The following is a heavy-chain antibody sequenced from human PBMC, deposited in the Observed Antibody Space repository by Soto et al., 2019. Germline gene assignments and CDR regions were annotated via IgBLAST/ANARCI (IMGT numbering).Heavy chain of an antibody. D-gene: IGHD5-12*01. CDR3: ARISGGGGYDPPGVDY. CDR1: GYTFTNYA. Sequence: QVQLVQSGAEVKKPGASVKVSCKASGYTFTNYAMHWERQAPGQRLEWMGWIYADKGDTSYSQRLQGRVTITRDTSASTASMELSSLQCEDTAVYYCARISGGGGYDPPGVDYWGQGTLVTVSS. J-gene: IGHJ4*02. CDR2: IYADKGDT. V-gene: IGHV1-3*01.